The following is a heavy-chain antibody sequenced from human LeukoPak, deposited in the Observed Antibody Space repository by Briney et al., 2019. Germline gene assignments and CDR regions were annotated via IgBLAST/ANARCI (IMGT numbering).Heavy chain of an antibody. V-gene: IGHV4-4*07. CDR3: ARGHGPVYGGNSGYFQH. CDR2: ICTSGST. Sequence: PSETLSLTCTVSGNSISSYYWRWIRQPAGKGLEWIGRICTSGSTNYNPSLKSRVTLSVDTSKNQFSLKLSSVTAADTAVYYCARGHGPVYGGNSGYFQHWGQGTLVTVSS. J-gene: IGHJ1*01. D-gene: IGHD4-23*01. CDR1: GNSISSYY.